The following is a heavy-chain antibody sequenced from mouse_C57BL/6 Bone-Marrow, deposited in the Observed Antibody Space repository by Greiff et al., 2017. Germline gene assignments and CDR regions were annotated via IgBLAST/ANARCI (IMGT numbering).Heavy chain of an antibody. CDR1: GYTFTEYT. V-gene: IGHV1-62-2*01. J-gene: IGHJ3*01. D-gene: IGHD2-1*01. CDR2: FYPGSGSI. CDR3: ARHEGHGNYLAWFAY. Sequence: QVQLQQSGAELVKPGASVKLSCKASGYTFTEYTLHWVTQRSGQGLEWIGWFYPGSGSIKYNEKFKDKATLTTDKSSSTVYMELSRLTSEDSAVYFCARHEGHGNYLAWFAYWGQGTLVTVSA.